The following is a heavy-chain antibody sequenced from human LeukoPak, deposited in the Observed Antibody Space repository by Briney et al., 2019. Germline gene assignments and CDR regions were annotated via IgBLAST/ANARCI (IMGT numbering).Heavy chain of an antibody. D-gene: IGHD2-21*02. CDR1: GGSFSGYY. CDR2: INHSGST. J-gene: IGHJ3*02. CDR3: AGLSHIVVVTATGDAFDI. V-gene: IGHV4-34*01. Sequence: SETLSLTCAVYGGSFSGYYWSWIRQPPGGGLEWIGEINHSGSTNYNPSPKSRVTISVDTSKNQFSLKLSSVTATDTAVFYLAGLSHIVVVTATGDAFDIWGQGTMVTVSS.